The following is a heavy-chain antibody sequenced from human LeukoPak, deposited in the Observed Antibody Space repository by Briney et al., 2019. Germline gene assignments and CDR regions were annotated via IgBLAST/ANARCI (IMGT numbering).Heavy chain of an antibody. CDR1: GYSISSGYY. D-gene: IGHD1-26*01. CDR3: ARGVNSGYFDY. J-gene: IGHJ4*02. CDR2: IYHSGST. V-gene: IGHV4-38-2*02. Sequence: ASETLSLTCTVSGYSISSGYYWGWIRQPPGKGLEWIGSIYHSGSTYYNPSLKSRVTISVDTSKNQFSLKLTSVTAADTAVYYCARGVNSGYFDYCGQGTLVTVSS.